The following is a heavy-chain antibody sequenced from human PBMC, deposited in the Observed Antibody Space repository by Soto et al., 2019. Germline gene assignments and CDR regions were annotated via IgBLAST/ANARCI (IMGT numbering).Heavy chain of an antibody. D-gene: IGHD6-13*01. V-gene: IGHV3-23*01. CDR3: AKGGVAAARGYFDH. CDR2: ISGSGSVT. J-gene: IGHJ4*02. CDR1: GFNFRSYG. Sequence: VGSLRLSCAASGFNFRSYGLSWVRQAPGKGLEWVSDISGSGSVTNYADSVKGRFTISRDNSNNTLTLQMDSLRAEDTAVYYCAKGGVAAARGYFDHWGQGTRVTVSS.